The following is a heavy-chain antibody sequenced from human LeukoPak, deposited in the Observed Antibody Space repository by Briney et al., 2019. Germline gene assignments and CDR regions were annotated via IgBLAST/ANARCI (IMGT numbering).Heavy chain of an antibody. J-gene: IGHJ4*02. CDR1: GYTFSKYW. V-gene: IGHV3-30-3*01. D-gene: IGHD3-16*01. Sequence: GGPLRLSCAASGYTFSKYWMHWVRQAPGKGLEWVAVISYDGSNKYYADSVKGRFTISRDNSKNTLHLQMISLRAEDTAVYYCARDQGAWGYGYNFDYWGQGTLVTVSS. CDR2: ISYDGSNK. CDR3: ARDQGAWGYGYNFDY.